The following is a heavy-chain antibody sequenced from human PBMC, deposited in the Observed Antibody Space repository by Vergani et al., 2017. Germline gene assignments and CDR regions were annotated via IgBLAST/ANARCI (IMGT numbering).Heavy chain of an antibody. CDR2: INHSGST. Sequence: QVQLQQWGAGLLKPSETLSLTCAVYGGSFSGYYWSWIRQPPGKGLEWIWEINHSGSTNYNPSLKSQVTISGDPSKNQFSLKLSSVTAADTAVYYCARGRPTTGTYFDYWGQGTLVTVSS. V-gene: IGHV4-34*01. D-gene: IGHD1-1*01. J-gene: IGHJ4*02. CDR3: ARGRPTTGTYFDY. CDR1: GGSFSGYY.